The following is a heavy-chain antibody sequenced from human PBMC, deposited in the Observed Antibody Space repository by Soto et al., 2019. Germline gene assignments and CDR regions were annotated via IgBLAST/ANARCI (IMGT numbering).Heavy chain of an antibody. CDR3: AFPHDYQISGYFASFVY. CDR2: IYNSGST. Sequence: PSETLSLTCTVSGGSISSTSYYWGWIRQPPGKGLEWIGSIYNSGSTYYNPSLKSRVSISVDTSKNHFFLNFRSVTAADTAVYYCAFPHDYQISGYFASFVYWGQGAMVTFCS. CDR1: GGSISSTSYY. J-gene: IGHJ4*02. D-gene: IGHD3-22*01. V-gene: IGHV4-39*02.